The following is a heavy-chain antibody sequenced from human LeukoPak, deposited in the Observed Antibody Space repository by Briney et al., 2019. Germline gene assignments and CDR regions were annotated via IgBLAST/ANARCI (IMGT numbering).Heavy chain of an antibody. CDR2: IRYDGSNK. CDR1: GFTFSSYG. D-gene: IGHD3-10*01. J-gene: IGHJ4*02. V-gene: IGHV3-30*02. CDR3: ANRYGSGSYCNPYCFDY. Sequence: PVGSLRLSCAASGFTFSSYGMHWVRQAPGKGLERVAFIRYDGSNKYYADSVKGRFTISRDNSKNTLYLQMSSLRADDTAVYYCANRYGSGSYCNPYCFDYWGQGTLVTVSS.